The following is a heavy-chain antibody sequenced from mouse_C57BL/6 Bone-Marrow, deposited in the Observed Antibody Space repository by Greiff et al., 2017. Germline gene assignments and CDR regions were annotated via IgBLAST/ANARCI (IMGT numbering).Heavy chain of an antibody. CDR1: GYTFTSYG. V-gene: IGHV1-81*01. CDR3: AGVVYDGYYVPPTDVDY. Sequence: VQLQQSGAELARPGASVKLSCKASGYTFTSYGISWVKQRTGQGLEWIGEIYPRSGNTYYNEKFKGKATLTADKSSSTAYMELRSLTSEDSAVYFCAGVVYDGYYVPPTDVDYWGQGTTLTVSS. J-gene: IGHJ2*01. CDR2: IYPRSGNT. D-gene: IGHD2-3*01.